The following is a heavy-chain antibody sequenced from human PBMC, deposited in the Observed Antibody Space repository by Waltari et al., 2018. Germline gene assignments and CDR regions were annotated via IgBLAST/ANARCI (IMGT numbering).Heavy chain of an antibody. CDR2: MNPNSGNT. Sequence: QVQLVQSGAEVKKPGASVKVSCKASGYTFTSYDINWVRQATGQGLEWMGWMNPNSGNTGYAKKFKGRVTMTRNTSISTAYMELSSLRAEDTAVYYCARGSYSYYYYYGMDVWGQGTTVTVSS. V-gene: IGHV1-8*01. D-gene: IGHD1-26*01. CDR3: ARGSYSYYYYYGMDV. CDR1: GYTFTSYD. J-gene: IGHJ6*02.